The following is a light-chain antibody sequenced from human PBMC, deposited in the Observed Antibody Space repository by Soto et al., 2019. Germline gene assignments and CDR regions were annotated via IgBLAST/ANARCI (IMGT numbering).Light chain of an antibody. Sequence: QSALTQPRSVSGSPGQSVTISCSGNSSDVGGFNHVSWYQQLPGKAPKFLIYNVTKRPSGVSDRFSGSRSGNTASLSISGLQAEDEANYYCCSYAGSYTFLFGGGTKLTVL. CDR3: CSYAGSYTFL. CDR2: NVT. J-gene: IGLJ2*01. CDR1: SSDVGGFNH. V-gene: IGLV2-11*01.